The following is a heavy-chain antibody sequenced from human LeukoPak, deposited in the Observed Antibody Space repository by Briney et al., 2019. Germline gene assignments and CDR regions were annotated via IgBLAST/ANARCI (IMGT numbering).Heavy chain of an antibody. CDR3: ASLFQIRYFDGGTDY. Sequence: GGSLRLSCAASGFTFSSYWMSWVRQAPGKGLEWVANIKQDGSEKYYVDSVKGRFTISRDNAKNSLYLQMNSLRAEDTAVYYCASLFQIRYFDGGTDYWGQGTLVTVSS. CDR1: GFTFSSYW. V-gene: IGHV3-7*03. D-gene: IGHD3-9*01. CDR2: IKQDGSEK. J-gene: IGHJ4*02.